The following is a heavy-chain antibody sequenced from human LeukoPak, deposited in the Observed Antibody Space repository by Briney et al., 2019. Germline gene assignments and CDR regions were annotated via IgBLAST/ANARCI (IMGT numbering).Heavy chain of an antibody. V-gene: IGHV3-7*03. CDR3: ARGGGLDV. CDR2: INHHGNVN. J-gene: IGHJ6*02. Sequence: PGGSLRLSCAASGFTFSSYWMNWARQAPGKGLEWVASINHHGNVNYYVDSVKGRSTTSRDNAKNSLYLQMSNLRAADTAVYFCARGGGLDVWRQGATVTVPS. D-gene: IGHD3-10*01. CDR1: GFTFSSYW.